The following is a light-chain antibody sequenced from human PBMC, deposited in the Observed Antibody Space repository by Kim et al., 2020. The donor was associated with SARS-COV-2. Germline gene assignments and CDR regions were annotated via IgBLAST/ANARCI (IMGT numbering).Light chain of an antibody. J-gene: IGKJ1*01. V-gene: IGKV1-27*01. CDR1: QGISNF. CDR3: QRCNSGPWT. Sequence: DIQMTQSPSSLSASVGDRVTITCRSSQGISNFLAWYQHKPGTVPKLLIYDASVLQSGVPSRFSGSGSGTDFTLTISSLQPEDVATYYCQRCNSGPWTFGQGTKVEIK. CDR2: DAS.